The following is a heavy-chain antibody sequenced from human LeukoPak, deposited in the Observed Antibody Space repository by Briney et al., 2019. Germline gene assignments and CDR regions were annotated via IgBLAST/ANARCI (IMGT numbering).Heavy chain of an antibody. CDR2: IRYDGSNK. V-gene: IGHV3-30*02. CDR3: AKDPGVVVVAATLDY. CDR1: GFTFSSYG. J-gene: IGHJ4*02. D-gene: IGHD2-15*01. Sequence: GGSLRLSCAASGFTFSSYGIHWVRQAPGKGLEWVAFIRYDGSNKYYADSVKGRFTISRDNSKNTLYMQMNRLRAEDTAVYYCAKDPGVVVVAATLDYWGQGTLVTVSS.